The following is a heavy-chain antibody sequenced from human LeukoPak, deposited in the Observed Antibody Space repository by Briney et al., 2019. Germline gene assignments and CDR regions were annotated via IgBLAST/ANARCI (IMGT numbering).Heavy chain of an antibody. CDR2: IYYTGNT. V-gene: IGHV4-59*02. CDR3: ARGRVAYSAYYFDY. D-gene: IGHD2-15*01. CDR1: GDSVTNYF. Sequence: SETLSLTCTVSGDSVTNYFWSWIRQPPGKGLEWIGYIYYTGNTNYKPSLKSRVTISVDTSTNQFSLRLRSVTAADTAVYYCARGRVAYSAYYFDYWGRGTLVTVSS. J-gene: IGHJ4*02.